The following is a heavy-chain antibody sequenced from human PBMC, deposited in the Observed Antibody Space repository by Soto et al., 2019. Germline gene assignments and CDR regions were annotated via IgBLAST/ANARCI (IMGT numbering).Heavy chain of an antibody. Sequence: QVQLVQSGAEVKKPGASVKDSCKASGYTFTTYGISWVRQAPGQGLEWMGWISAYSGSTKFAQKLQGRVTMTTDTSTTTAYMELRSLTSDDTAVYYCARDFTKSSSWPYYFDYWGQGTLVTVSS. D-gene: IGHD6-13*01. CDR1: GYTFTTYG. CDR3: ARDFTKSSSWPYYFDY. V-gene: IGHV1-18*01. CDR2: ISAYSGST. J-gene: IGHJ4*02.